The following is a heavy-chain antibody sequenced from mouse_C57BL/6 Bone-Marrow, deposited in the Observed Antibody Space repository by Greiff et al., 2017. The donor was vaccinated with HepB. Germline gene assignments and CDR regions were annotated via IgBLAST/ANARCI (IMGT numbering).Heavy chain of an antibody. CDR3: ARPSFYSNYPYYAMDY. V-gene: IGHV1-22*01. Sequence: VQLQQSGPELVKPGASVKMSCKASGYTFTDYNMHWVKQSHGKSLEWIGYINPNNGGTSYNQKFKGKATLTVNKSSSTAYMELRSLTSEDSAVYYCARPSFYSNYPYYAMDYWGQGTSVTVSS. J-gene: IGHJ4*01. CDR1: GYTFTDYN. CDR2: INPNNGGT. D-gene: IGHD2-5*01.